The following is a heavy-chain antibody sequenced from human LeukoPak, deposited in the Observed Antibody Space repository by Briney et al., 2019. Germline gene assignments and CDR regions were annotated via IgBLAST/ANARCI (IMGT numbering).Heavy chain of an antibody. CDR2: ISSGGRT. J-gene: IGHJ4*02. Sequence: GGSLRLSCAVSGFTFSIYAMTWVRHTPGKGLEWVSTISSGGRTYYADSVKGRFTISRDNSKNTLYLHMNSLRAEDTALYYCAKDYSGSWYYFDYWGQGTLVTVSS. CDR1: GFTFSIYA. CDR3: AKDYSGSWYYFDY. D-gene: IGHD6-13*01. V-gene: IGHV3-23*01.